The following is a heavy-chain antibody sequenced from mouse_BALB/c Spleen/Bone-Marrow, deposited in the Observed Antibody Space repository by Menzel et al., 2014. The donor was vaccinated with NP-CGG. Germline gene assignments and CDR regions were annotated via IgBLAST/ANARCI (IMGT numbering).Heavy chain of an antibody. V-gene: IGHV1-22*01. CDR3: ARSYGYERWWFAY. D-gene: IGHD2-2*01. CDR1: GYTFIEYT. Sequence: VQLKESGPELVKPGASVKISCKTSGYTFIEYTMHWVKQSHGKSLEWIGGINPNNGGTSYNQKFKGRATLTADKSSSTAYMELRNLTSEDSAVYYCARSYGYERWWFAYWGQGTLVTVST. J-gene: IGHJ3*01. CDR2: INPNNGGT.